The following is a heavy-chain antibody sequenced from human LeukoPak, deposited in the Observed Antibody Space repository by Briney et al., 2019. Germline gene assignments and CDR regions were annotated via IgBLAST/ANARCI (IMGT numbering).Heavy chain of an antibody. V-gene: IGHV3-23*01. J-gene: IGHJ4*02. CDR2: ISGSGGST. D-gene: IGHD3-16*01. CDR1: GFTFSSYA. Sequence: GGSLRLSCAASGFTFSSYAMSWVRQVPGKGLEWVSAISGSGGSTYYADSVKGRFTISRDNSKNTLYLQMNSLRAEDTAVYYCAKTDYVWGSFDYWGQGTLVTVSS. CDR3: AKTDYVWGSFDY.